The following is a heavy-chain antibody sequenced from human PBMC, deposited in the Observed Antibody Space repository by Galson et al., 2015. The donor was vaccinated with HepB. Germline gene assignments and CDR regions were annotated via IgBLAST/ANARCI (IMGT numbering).Heavy chain of an antibody. V-gene: IGHV3-15*01. CDR3: TTDNGDDPWNSKWETMNDAFDI. D-gene: IGHD1-26*01. CDR1: GFTFSNAW. CDR2: IKSKTDGGTT. Sequence: SLRLSCAASGFTFSNAWMSWVRQAPGKGLEWVGRIKSKTDGGTTDYAAPVKGRFTISRDDSKNTLYLQMNSLKTEDTAVYYCTTDNGDDPWNSKWETMNDAFDIWGQGTMVTVSS. J-gene: IGHJ3*02.